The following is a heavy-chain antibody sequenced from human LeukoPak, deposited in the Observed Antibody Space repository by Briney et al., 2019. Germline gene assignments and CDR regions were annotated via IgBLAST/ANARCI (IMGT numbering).Heavy chain of an antibody. CDR1: GFTFSSYS. Sequence: GGSLRLSCAASGFTFSSYSMNWVRQAPGKGLEWVSSISSSSSYIYYADSVKGRFTISRDNAKNSLYLQMNSLRAEDTAVYYCARETGSGYDPLDYWGQGTLVTVSS. V-gene: IGHV3-21*01. CDR3: ARETGSGYDPLDY. CDR2: ISSSSSYI. J-gene: IGHJ4*02. D-gene: IGHD5-12*01.